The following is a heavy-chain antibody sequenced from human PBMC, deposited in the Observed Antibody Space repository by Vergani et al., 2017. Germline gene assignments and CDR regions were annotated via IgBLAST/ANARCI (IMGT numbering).Heavy chain of an antibody. V-gene: IGHV3-23*01. Sequence: EVQLLESGGGLVQPGGSLRLSCAASGFTFSSYAMSWVRQAPGKGLEWVSAISGSGGSTYYADSVKGRFTISRDNSKNTLYLQMNSLKTEDTAVYYCTIGYSSSWIDYWGQGTLVTVSS. CDR1: GFTFSSYA. J-gene: IGHJ4*02. D-gene: IGHD6-13*01. CDR3: TIGYSSSWIDY. CDR2: ISGSGGST.